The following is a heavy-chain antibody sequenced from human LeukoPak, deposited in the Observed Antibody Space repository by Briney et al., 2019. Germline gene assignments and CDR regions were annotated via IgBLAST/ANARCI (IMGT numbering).Heavy chain of an antibody. J-gene: IGHJ2*01. D-gene: IGHD6-13*01. CDR3: AKDSEIAAAGSYWYFDL. V-gene: IGHV3-30*18. CDR1: GFTYRSYD. CDR2: ISYDGSNK. Sequence: PGGPLTLSCAPSGFTYRSYDMHGLRQAPGKALQWVAVISYDGSNKYHTDSVKGRFTISRDNSKNTLYLQMNSLRAEDTAVYYCAKDSEIAAAGSYWYFDLWGRGTLVTVSS.